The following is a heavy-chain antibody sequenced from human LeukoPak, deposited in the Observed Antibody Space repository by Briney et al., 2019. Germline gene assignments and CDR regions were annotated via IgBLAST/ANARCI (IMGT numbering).Heavy chain of an antibody. V-gene: IGHV1-2*02. CDR3: VSELVVGAGPAWFDP. J-gene: IGHJ5*02. CDR1: GYTFTGYY. CDR2: INPNSGGT. D-gene: IGHD1-26*01. Sequence: GASVKVSCKASGYTFTGYYMHWVRQAPGQGLEWMGWINPNSGGTNYAQKFQGRVTMTRDTSISTAYMELSRLRSDDTAVYYCVSELVVGAGPAWFDPWGQGTLVTVSS.